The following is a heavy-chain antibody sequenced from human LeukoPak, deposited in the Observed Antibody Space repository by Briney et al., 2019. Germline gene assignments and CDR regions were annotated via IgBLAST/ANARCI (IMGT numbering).Heavy chain of an antibody. J-gene: IGHJ3*02. D-gene: IGHD3-3*01. CDR2: ISGSGGST. CDR1: GFSFSDYA. Sequence: PGGSLRLSCAASGFSFSDYAIHWVRQAPGKGLEWVSAISGSGGSTYYADSVKGRFTISRDNSKNTLYLQMNSLRAEDTAVYYCAKDIKFLEWPEVGAFDIWGQGTMVTVSS. CDR3: AKDIKFLEWPEVGAFDI. V-gene: IGHV3-23*01.